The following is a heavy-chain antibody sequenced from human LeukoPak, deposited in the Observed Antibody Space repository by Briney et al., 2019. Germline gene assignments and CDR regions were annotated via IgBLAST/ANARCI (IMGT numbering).Heavy chain of an antibody. Sequence: SETLSLTCTVSGGSISSYYWSWIRQPPGKGLEWIGYIYYSGSTNYNPSLKSRVTILVDTSKNQFSLKLSSVTAADTAVYYCARLLRYSSSHYYYYYMDVWGKGTTVTVSS. CDR2: IYYSGST. V-gene: IGHV4-59*08. CDR3: ARLLRYSSSHYYYYYMDV. CDR1: GGSISSYY. J-gene: IGHJ6*03. D-gene: IGHD6-13*01.